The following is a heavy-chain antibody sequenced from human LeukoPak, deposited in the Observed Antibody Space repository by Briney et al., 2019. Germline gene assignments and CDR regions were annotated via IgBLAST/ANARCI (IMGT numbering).Heavy chain of an antibody. CDR1: GGSVSSYY. Sequence: SETLSLTCTVSGGSVSSYYWTWIRQPPGKGLEWIAYIYNSGSTYYNPSLRSRVAISMDTSNNRFSLRLDSVTAADTAVYFCATTARHCSEYWGQGTLVTVSS. CDR3: ATTARHCSEY. CDR2: IYNSGST. V-gene: IGHV4-59*06. J-gene: IGHJ4*02. D-gene: IGHD6-6*01.